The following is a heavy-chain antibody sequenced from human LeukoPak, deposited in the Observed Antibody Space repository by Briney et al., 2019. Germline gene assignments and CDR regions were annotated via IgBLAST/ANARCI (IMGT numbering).Heavy chain of an antibody. D-gene: IGHD5-18*01. Sequence: PGGSLRLSCAASGFTFSSYGMHWVRQAPGKGLEGVAVISYDGSDKYYADSVKGRFTISRDNSKNTLYLQMNSLRAEDTAVYYCAKDRSIQLWGLYGMDVWGQGTTVTVSS. V-gene: IGHV3-30*18. CDR2: ISYDGSDK. CDR3: AKDRSIQLWGLYGMDV. J-gene: IGHJ6*02. CDR1: GFTFSSYG.